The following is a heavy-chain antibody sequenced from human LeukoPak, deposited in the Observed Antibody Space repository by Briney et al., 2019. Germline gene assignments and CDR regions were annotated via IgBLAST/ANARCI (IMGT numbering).Heavy chain of an antibody. CDR1: GGSFSGYY. J-gene: IGHJ4*03. V-gene: IGHV4-34*01. CDR3: ARGPTISETGYFDF. Sequence: PSETLSLTCAVYGGSFSGYYWSWIRQPPGKGLEWIGEINHSGSTNYNPSLKSRVTISVDTSKNQFSLKVRPLSAADTAGYYCARGPTISETGYFDFWGQGTLVTVSS. D-gene: IGHD1-1*01. CDR2: INHSGST.